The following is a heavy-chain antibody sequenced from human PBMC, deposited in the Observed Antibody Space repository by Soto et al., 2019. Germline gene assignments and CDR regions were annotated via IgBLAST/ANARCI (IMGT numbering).Heavy chain of an antibody. D-gene: IGHD3-10*01. CDR2: IDPSDSYT. CDR3: ARLHGTGSYPVY. V-gene: IGHV5-10-1*01. Sequence: EVQLVQSGAEVKKPGESLRISCKGSGYSFTSYWISWVRQMPGKGLEWMGRIDPSDSYTNYSPSFQGHVTISADKSISTVNLQWSSLKASDTSMYYCARLHGTGSYPVYWGQGTLVTVSS. J-gene: IGHJ4*02. CDR1: GYSFTSYW.